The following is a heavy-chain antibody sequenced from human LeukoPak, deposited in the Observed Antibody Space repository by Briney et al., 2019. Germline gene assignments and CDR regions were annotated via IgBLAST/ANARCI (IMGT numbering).Heavy chain of an antibody. J-gene: IGHJ6*02. D-gene: IGHD5-18*01. Sequence: PSETLSLTCSVSGGSITYSHYYWGWVRQPPGKGLEWIGGIYYSGSTYYNPSLKSRVTISVDTSKNQFSLKLSSVTAADTAVYYCARVRSGGYSYGPRSRYYGMDVWGQGTTVTVSS. CDR3: ARVRSGGYSYGPRSRYYGMDV. V-gene: IGHV4-39*07. CDR2: IYYSGST. CDR1: GGSITYSHYY.